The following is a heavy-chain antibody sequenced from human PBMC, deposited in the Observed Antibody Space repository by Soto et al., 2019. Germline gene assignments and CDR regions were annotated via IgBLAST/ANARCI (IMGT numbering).Heavy chain of an antibody. V-gene: IGHV3-21*01. D-gene: IGHD2-15*01. CDR1: GFSFSSYS. J-gene: IGHJ5*02. CDR3: ARGYTRYCSGGTCYWFDP. Sequence: EVQLVESGGGLVKPGGSLRLSCAASGFSFSSYSMNWVRQAPGKGLEWVSSISSSASHINYADSVKGRFTISRDNAKQSLYLQMNSLRAEDTAVYYCARGYTRYCSGGTCYWFDPWGQGTLVTVSS. CDR2: ISSSASHI.